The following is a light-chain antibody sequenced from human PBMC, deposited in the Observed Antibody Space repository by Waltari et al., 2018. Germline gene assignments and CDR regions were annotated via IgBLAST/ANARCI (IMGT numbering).Light chain of an antibody. V-gene: IGKV1-39*01. J-gene: IGKJ1*01. CDR2: AAS. CDR3: QQSYSTPRT. Sequence: IQMTQSPSTLSASVGDRVPITCRATPNINRWLAWYQQKPGKAPKLLIYAASSLQSGVPSRFSGSGSGTDFTLTISSLQPEDFATYYCQQSYSTPRTFGQGTKVEIK. CDR1: PNINRW.